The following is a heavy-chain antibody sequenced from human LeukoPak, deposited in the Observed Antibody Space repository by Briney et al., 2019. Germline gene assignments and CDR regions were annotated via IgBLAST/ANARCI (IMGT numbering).Heavy chain of an antibody. CDR2: ISYDGSNK. CDR1: GFTFSSYG. CDR3: AKAGAAAGPSPPSLDY. Sequence: GGSLRLSCAASGFTFSSYGMHWVRQAPGKGLEWVAVISYDGSNKYYADSVKGRFTISRDNSKNTLYLQMNSLRAEDTAVYYCAKAGAAAGPSPPSLDYWGQGTLVTVSS. V-gene: IGHV3-30*18. J-gene: IGHJ4*02. D-gene: IGHD6-13*01.